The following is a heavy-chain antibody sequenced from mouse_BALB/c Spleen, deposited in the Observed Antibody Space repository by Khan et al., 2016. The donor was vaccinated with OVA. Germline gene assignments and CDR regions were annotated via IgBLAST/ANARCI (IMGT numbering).Heavy chain of an antibody. D-gene: IGHD2-14*01. CDR1: GYAFTSYN. J-gene: IGHJ3*01. CDR3: ARGGYGGFAY. CDR2: IVPYNGGT. Sequence: VQLQQSGPELVKPGASVKVSCKASGYAFTSYNIYWVKQSHGQSLEWVGYIVPYNGGTSYNQKFKGKATLTVDKSSTTAYMHLNSLTSEDSAVXYCARGGYGGFAYWGQGTLVTVSA. V-gene: IGHV1S135*01.